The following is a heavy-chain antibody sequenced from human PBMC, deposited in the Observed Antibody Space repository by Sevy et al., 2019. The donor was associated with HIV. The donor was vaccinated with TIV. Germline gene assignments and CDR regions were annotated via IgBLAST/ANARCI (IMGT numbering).Heavy chain of an antibody. Sequence: GGSLRLSCTASGFTFGDYAMSWFRQAPGKGLEWVGFIRSKAYGGTTEYAASVKGGFTISRDDSKSIAYLQMNSLKTEDTAVYYCTRDTYYYDSSGYTSGDYWGQGTLVTVSS. CDR2: IRSKAYGGTT. V-gene: IGHV3-49*03. D-gene: IGHD3-22*01. CDR3: TRDTYYYDSSGYTSGDY. CDR1: GFTFGDYA. J-gene: IGHJ4*02.